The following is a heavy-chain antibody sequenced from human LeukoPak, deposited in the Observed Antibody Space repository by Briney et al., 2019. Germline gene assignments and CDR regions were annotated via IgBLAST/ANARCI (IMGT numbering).Heavy chain of an antibody. J-gene: IGHJ4*02. CDR1: GYTFTSYA. V-gene: IGHV7-4-1*02. CDR3: SRGHSSGWYRSPTPCDY. D-gene: IGHD6-19*01. CDR2: INTNTGNP. Sequence: PSVKVSCKASGYTFTSYATNWVRQAPGQGLEWSGLINTNTGNPTSAPGFTGRFVVSLDTPPSTASLQISGLRPQETAVYYSSRGHSSGWYRSPTPCDYWGQGPLVTVSS.